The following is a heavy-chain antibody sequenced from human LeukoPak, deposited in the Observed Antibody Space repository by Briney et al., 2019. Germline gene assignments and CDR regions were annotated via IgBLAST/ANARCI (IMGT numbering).Heavy chain of an antibody. CDR3: ARHLSYGDSNYFDY. J-gene: IGHJ4*02. CDR2: IYYSGST. CDR1: GGSIRGYY. Sequence: KPSETLSLTCTVSGGSIRGYYCSWIRQPPGKGLEWIGYIYYSGSTNYNASLKSRVIISVDTSKNQFSLKLSSVTAADTAVYYCARHLSYGDSNYFDYWGQGTLVTVSS. V-gene: IGHV4-59*08. D-gene: IGHD4-17*01.